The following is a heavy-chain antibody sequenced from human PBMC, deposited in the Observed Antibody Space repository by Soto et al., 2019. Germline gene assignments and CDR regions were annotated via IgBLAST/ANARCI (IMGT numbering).Heavy chain of an antibody. CDR1: GDSVSSSSAA. D-gene: IGHD5-12*01. V-gene: IGHV6-1*01. CDR2: TYYRSKWYN. J-gene: IGHJ4*02. Sequence: SQTLSLPCAISGDSVSSSSAACNCIRQSPSRGLEWLGRTYYRSKWYNDYAVSVKSRITINPDTSKNQFSLQLNSVTPEDTAVYYCARGRWLQYNFDYWGQGTLVTVSS. CDR3: ARGRWLQYNFDY.